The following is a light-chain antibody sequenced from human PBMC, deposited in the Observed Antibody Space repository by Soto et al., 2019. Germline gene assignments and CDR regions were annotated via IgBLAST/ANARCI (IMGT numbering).Light chain of an antibody. J-gene: IGKJ3*01. Sequence: DIQMTQSPSSLSASVGDRVTITCRASQSVSSYVSWYQQKPGKAPRLLIYDASILQSGVPSSFSGSGSGTDFTLNINSLQPDYSATYYCQQSYSIPFTFGPGTKVDIK. CDR3: QQSYSIPFT. CDR1: QSVSSY. V-gene: IGKV1-39*01. CDR2: DAS.